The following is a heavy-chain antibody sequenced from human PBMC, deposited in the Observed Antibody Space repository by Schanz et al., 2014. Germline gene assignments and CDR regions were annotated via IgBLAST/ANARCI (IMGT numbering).Heavy chain of an antibody. D-gene: IGHD1-1*01. Sequence: QVQLQESGPGLVKPSETLSLTCTVSGGSISTYYWSWIRQPPGKGLEWIGYIYYTGHTYYNPSLKSRVAISVDTSKTPFSQKMFSGTAADTAVYYCARDLEGFDYWGQGTLVTVSS. CDR2: IYYTGHT. J-gene: IGHJ4*02. V-gene: IGHV4-59*12. CDR1: GGSISTYY. CDR3: ARDLEGFDY.